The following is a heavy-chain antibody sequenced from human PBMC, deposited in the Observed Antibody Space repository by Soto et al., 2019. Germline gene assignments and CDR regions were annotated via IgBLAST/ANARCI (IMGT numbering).Heavy chain of an antibody. V-gene: IGHV4-30-4*01. D-gene: IGHD3-3*01. CDR2: IYYSGST. CDR3: ARGRLYYDFWSGSSRPPGMDV. J-gene: IGHJ6*02. CDR1: GGSISSGDYY. Sequence: SETLSLTCTVSGGSISSGDYYWSWIRQPPGKGLEWIGYIYYSGSTYYNPSLKSRVTISVDTSKNQFSLKLSSVTAADTAVYYCARGRLYYDFWSGSSRPPGMDVWGQGTTVTVS.